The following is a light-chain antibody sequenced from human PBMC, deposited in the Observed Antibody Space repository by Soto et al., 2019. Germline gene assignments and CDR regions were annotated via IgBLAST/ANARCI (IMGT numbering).Light chain of an antibody. Sequence: EIVLTQSPGTLSLSPGERATLSCRASQSFNSIYLAWYQQKPGQSPRLLIYGASSRATGIPDRFSGSGSGTDFTLTISRLEPGDFAVYYCQQYGTSPWTFGQGTKVDIK. CDR3: QQYGTSPWT. CDR1: QSFNSIY. J-gene: IGKJ1*01. V-gene: IGKV3-20*01. CDR2: GAS.